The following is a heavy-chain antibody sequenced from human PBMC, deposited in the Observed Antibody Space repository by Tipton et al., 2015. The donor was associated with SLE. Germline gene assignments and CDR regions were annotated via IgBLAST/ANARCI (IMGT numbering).Heavy chain of an antibody. CDR2: IYYSGST. D-gene: IGHD1-26*01. J-gene: IGHJ3*02. Sequence: TLSLTCTVSGGSISSSSYYWGWIRQPPGKGLEWIGSIYYSGSTYYNPSLKSRVTISVDTSKNQFSLKLSSVTAADTAVYYCARDREWELLPHAFDIWGQGTIVTVSS. CDR1: GGSISSSSYY. V-gene: IGHV4-39*07. CDR3: ARDREWELLPHAFDI.